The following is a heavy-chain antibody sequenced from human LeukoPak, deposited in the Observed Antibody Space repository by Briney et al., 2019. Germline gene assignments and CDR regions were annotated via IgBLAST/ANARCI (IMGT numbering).Heavy chain of an antibody. CDR2: IDKHGNGK. J-gene: IGHJ4*02. D-gene: IGHD1-26*01. CDR3: AGDAGWGYYDL. Sequence: PGGSLRLSCVASGFTFSTSWVTWVRQAPGTGLEWVANIDKHGNGKYYVDSVKGRFAISRDYASNSVFLQMDSLRAEDTSVYYCAGDAGWGYYDLWGQGTPVTVSS. CDR1: GFTFSTSW. V-gene: IGHV3-7*01.